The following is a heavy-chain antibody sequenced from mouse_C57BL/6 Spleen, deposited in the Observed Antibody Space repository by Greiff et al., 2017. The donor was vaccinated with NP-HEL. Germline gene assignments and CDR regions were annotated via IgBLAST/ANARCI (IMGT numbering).Heavy chain of an antibody. CDR2: IYPGDGAT. CDR1: GYAFSSSW. CDR3: ARGAYYSIYDYFDY. D-gene: IGHD2-5*01. J-gene: IGHJ2*01. Sequence: QVQLQQSGPELVKPGASVKISCKASGYAFSSSWMNWVKQRPGKGLEWIGRIYPGDGATNYNGKFKGKATLTADKSSSTAYMQLSSLTSEDSAVYFCARGAYYSIYDYFDYWGQGTTLTVSS. V-gene: IGHV1-82*01.